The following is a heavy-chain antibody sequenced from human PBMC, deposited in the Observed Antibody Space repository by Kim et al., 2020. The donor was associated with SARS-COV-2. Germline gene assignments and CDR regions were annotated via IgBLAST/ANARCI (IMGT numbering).Heavy chain of an antibody. D-gene: IGHD4-17*01. V-gene: IGHV1-69*01. CDR3: ARDLDYGDYVWDY. J-gene: IGHJ4*02. Sequence: YATKFQGRVTITADESTSTAYMELSSLRSEDTAVYYCARDLDYGDYVWDYWGQGTLVTVSS.